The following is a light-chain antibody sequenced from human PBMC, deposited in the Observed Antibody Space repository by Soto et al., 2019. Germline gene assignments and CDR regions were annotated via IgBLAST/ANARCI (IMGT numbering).Light chain of an antibody. CDR2: KAS. V-gene: IGKV1-5*03. Sequence: DIQITQSPSNLSGSVGVRVTITCRASQTISSWLAWYQQKPGKAPKLLIYKASTLKSGVPSRFSGSGSGTEFTLTISSLQPDDFATYYCQHYNSYSEAFGQGTKVDIK. CDR1: QTISSW. CDR3: QHYNSYSEA. J-gene: IGKJ1*01.